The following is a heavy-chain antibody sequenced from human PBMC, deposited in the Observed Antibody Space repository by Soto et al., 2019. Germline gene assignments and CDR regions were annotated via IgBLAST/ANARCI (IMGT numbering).Heavy chain of an antibody. J-gene: IGHJ4*02. CDR2: ISDSGGST. D-gene: IGHD3-10*01. CDR3: AKVHGSGTYYNFPDY. Sequence: VHLLESGGGLVQPGGSLRLSCAASGFTFSTYAMSWVRQAPGKGLEWVSTISDSGGSTYYAASVKGRFTISRDNSKNTLYLLMNSLSAEDTALYYCAKVHGSGTYYNFPDYWGQGTLVTVSS. V-gene: IGHV3-23*01. CDR1: GFTFSTYA.